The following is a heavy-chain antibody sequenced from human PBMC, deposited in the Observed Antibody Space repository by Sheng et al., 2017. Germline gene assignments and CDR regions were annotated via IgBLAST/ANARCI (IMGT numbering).Heavy chain of an antibody. CDR1: GFSLSTSGVG. D-gene: IGHD3-3*01. Sequence: QITLKESGPTLVKPTQTLTLTCTFSGFSLSTSGVGVGWIRQPPGKALEWLALIYWDDDKRYSPSLKSRLTITKDTSKNQVVLTMTNMDPVDTATYYCAHIVSYPIWSGYYRGGYFDYWGQGTLVTVS. CDR3: AHIVSYPIWSGYYRGGYFDY. V-gene: IGHV2-5*02. CDR2: IYWDDDK. J-gene: IGHJ4*02.